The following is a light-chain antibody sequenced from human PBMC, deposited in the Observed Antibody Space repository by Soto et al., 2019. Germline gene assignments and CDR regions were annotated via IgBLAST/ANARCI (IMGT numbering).Light chain of an antibody. CDR1: QSISSY. Sequence: DIQMTQSPSSLSASVGDRVTITCRASQSISSYLNWYQQKPGKAPTLLIYDASTLESGVPSRFSGSGFGTDFTLTISTLQPEDFGTYYCQQYNSYSWTFGQGTKVDIK. CDR2: DAS. CDR3: QQYNSYSWT. V-gene: IGKV1-5*01. J-gene: IGKJ1*01.